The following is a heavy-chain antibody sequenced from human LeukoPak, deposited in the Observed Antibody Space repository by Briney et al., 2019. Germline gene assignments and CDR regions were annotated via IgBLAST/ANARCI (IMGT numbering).Heavy chain of an antibody. J-gene: IGHJ4*02. CDR1: GDSLSSYY. D-gene: IGHD4-17*01. CDR3: ARGREYGDFFDS. CDR2: IFSRGIP. V-gene: IGHV4-4*07. Sequence: SETLSLTCSVSGDSLSSYYWSWIRQPAGTGLEWIGRIFSRGIPNYSPSLKSRVTMSVDTSKNQFALKLTSVTAADSAVYYCARGREYGDFFDSWGQGILVTVSS.